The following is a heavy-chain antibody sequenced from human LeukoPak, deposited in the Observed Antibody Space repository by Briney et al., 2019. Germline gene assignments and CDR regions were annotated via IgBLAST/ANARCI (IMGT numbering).Heavy chain of an antibody. V-gene: IGHV1-2*02. D-gene: IGHD3-3*01. CDR3: ARVYDFWSPMDV. CDR1: GYTFTGYY. J-gene: IGHJ6*02. CDR2: INPNSGGT. Sequence: ASVKVSCKASGYTFTGYYMHWVRQAPGQGLEWMGWINPNSGGTNYAQKFQGRVTMTRDTSISTAYMELSRPRSDDTAVYYCARVYDFWSPMDVWGQGTTVTVSS.